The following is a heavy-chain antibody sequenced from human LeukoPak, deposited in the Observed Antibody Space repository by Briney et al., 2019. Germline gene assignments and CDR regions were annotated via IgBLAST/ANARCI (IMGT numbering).Heavy chain of an antibody. CDR3: AKGGFGDLSRSYYYYYMDV. CDR2: MSGSGGST. Sequence: PGGSLRLSCTASGFTFNKYAMTWVRQAPGKGLEWVSAMSGSGGSTYYADSVKGRFTISRDNSKNMLYLQMNSLRDEDTAVYHCAKGGFGDLSRSYYYYYMDVWGKGTTVTVSS. CDR1: GFTFNKYA. V-gene: IGHV3-23*01. J-gene: IGHJ6*03. D-gene: IGHD3-10*01.